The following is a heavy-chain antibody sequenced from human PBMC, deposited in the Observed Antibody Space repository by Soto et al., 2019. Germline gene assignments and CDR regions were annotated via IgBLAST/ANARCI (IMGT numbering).Heavy chain of an antibody. Sequence: PSETLSLTCAVSGGSISSSNWWSWVRQPPGKGLEWIGEIYHSGSTNYNPSLKSRVTISVDKSKNQFSLKLSSVTAADTAVYYCARYKFWSGSDYYYYGMDVWGQGTTVTVSS. CDR3: ARYKFWSGSDYYYYGMDV. V-gene: IGHV4-4*02. D-gene: IGHD3-3*01. CDR1: GGSISSSNW. CDR2: IYHSGST. J-gene: IGHJ6*02.